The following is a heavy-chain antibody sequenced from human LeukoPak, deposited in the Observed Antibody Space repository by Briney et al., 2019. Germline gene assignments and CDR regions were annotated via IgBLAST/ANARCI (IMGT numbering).Heavy chain of an antibody. CDR1: GLPFNTYS. D-gene: IGHD6-13*01. Sequence: GGSLRLSCEASGLPFNTYSMIWVRQAPGKGLEWLSYISSNGGTVHYANSVKGRFTVSRDNARTSLYLEMDRVTVDDTALYFCARVSPCEQGHWGQGTLVTVSP. V-gene: IGHV3-48*01. CDR2: ISSNGGTV. J-gene: IGHJ4*01. CDR3: ARVSPCEQGH.